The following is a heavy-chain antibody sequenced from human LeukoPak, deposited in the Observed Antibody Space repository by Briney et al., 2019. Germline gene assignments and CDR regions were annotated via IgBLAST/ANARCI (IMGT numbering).Heavy chain of an antibody. V-gene: IGHV4-39*07. CDR3: ARANVPNLVSSLVPRNYGMDV. Sequence: PSQTLSLTCTVSGGSISSSSYYWGWIRQPPGKGLEWIGSIYYSGSTYYNPSLKSRVTISVDTSKNQFSLKLSSVTAADTAVYYCARANVPNLVSSLVPRNYGMDVWGQGTTVTVSS. CDR1: GGSISSSSYY. J-gene: IGHJ6*02. D-gene: IGHD1-14*01. CDR2: IYYSGST.